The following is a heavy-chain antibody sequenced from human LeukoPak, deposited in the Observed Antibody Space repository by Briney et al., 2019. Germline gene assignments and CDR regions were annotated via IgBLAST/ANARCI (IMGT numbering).Heavy chain of an antibody. Sequence: PGGSLRLSCAASGFTFSSYAMSWVRQSPGKGLEWVSVIYSGGSTYYADSVKGRFTISRDNSKNTLYLQMNSLRAEDTAVYYCARAPYGSGSYYGYWGQGTLVTVSS. CDR2: IYSGGST. V-gene: IGHV3-66*01. CDR1: GFTFSSYA. D-gene: IGHD3-10*01. CDR3: ARAPYGSGSYYGY. J-gene: IGHJ4*02.